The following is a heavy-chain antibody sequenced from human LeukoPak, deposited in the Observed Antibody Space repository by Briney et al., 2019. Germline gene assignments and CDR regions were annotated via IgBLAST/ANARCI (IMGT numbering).Heavy chain of an antibody. J-gene: IGHJ4*02. V-gene: IGHV3-30*18. CDR1: GFTFSYYG. D-gene: IGHD3-22*01. CDR2: ISYDGRNK. CDR3: AKENYFDISGYYYPDY. Sequence: KPGGSLRLSCAASGFTFSYYGMLWVRQAPGKGLEWVTVISYDGRNKYYADSVEGRFTISRDNSKNTLYLQMNSLRAEDTAVYYCAKENYFDISGYYYPDYWGQGTLVTVSS.